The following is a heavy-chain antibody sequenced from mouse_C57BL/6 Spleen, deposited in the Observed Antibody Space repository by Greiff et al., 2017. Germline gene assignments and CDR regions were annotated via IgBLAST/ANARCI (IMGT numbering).Heavy chain of an antibody. CDR1: GFTFSDYY. V-gene: IGHV5-12*01. CDR3: ARRGSAMDY. D-gene: IGHD3-1*01. Sequence: EVKLVESGGGLVQPGGSLKLSCAASGFTFSDYYMYWVRQTPEKRLEWVAYISNGGGSTYYPDTVKGRFTISRDNAKNTLYLQMGRLKSEDTAMYYCARRGSAMDYWGQGTSVTVSS. J-gene: IGHJ4*01. CDR2: ISNGGGST.